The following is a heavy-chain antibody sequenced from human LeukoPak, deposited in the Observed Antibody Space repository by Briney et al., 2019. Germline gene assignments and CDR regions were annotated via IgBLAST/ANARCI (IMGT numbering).Heavy chain of an antibody. Sequence: ASVKVSCKASGYTFSDYYMHWVRQAPGQWLEVMGGFDPQDRQTIYAQKFQGRFTMTEGTSTDTAYTELSRLSYEDTAVYYCATRGSSWYVLGLVEYWGQGTLVNVSS. D-gene: IGHD6-13*01. CDR1: GYTFSDYY. V-gene: IGHV1-24*01. CDR2: FDPQDRQT. CDR3: ATRGSSWYVLGLVEY. J-gene: IGHJ4*02.